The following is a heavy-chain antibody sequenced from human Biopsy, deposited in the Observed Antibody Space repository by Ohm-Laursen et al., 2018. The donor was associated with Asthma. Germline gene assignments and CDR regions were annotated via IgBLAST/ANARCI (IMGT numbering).Heavy chain of an antibody. CDR2: IYYSGST. J-gene: IGHJ5*02. Sequence: TLSLTCTVSGDSISNGGYYWSWIRQHPGKGLEWIGYIYYSGSTYYNPSLKSRVSISLDTSKNQFSLSLTSVTAADTAVYYCARTTYGHDGFDPWGQGTLVTVSS. D-gene: IGHD4-17*01. V-gene: IGHV4-31*03. CDR3: ARTTYGHDGFDP. CDR1: GDSISNGGYY.